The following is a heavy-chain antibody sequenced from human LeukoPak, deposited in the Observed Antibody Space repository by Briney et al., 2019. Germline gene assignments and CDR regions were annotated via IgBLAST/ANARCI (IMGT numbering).Heavy chain of an antibody. V-gene: IGHV6-1*01. Sequence: SQTLPLTCAIAGDSVSSKSAAWNWIRQSPSRGLEWLGRTYYRSKWSNDFAVSVKSRITINPDTSKNQFSLQLNSVTPDDTGVYYCARLVGGSQDTWGQGTLVTVSS. CDR1: GDSVSSKSAA. CDR3: ARLVGGSQDT. D-gene: IGHD2-15*01. J-gene: IGHJ5*02. CDR2: TYYRSKWSN.